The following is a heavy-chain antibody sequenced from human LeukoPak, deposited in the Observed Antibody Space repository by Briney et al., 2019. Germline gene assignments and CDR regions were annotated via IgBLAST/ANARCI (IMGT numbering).Heavy chain of an antibody. Sequence: GGSLRLSCAASGFTFSSHWTNWVRQAPGKGLEWVANIKEDGSEKDYVDSVKGRFTISRDNAKNTLYLQMNSLRAEDTAVYYCARGGALLWFGEGDDAFDIWGQGTMVTVSS. D-gene: IGHD3-10*01. CDR1: GFTFSSHW. J-gene: IGHJ3*02. V-gene: IGHV3-7*01. CDR2: IKEDGSEK. CDR3: ARGGALLWFGEGDDAFDI.